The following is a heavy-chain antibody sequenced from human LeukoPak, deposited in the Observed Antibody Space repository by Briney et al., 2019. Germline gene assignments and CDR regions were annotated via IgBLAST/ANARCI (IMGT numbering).Heavy chain of an antibody. CDR1: GFTFSSYS. CDR2: ISSSSSYI. Sequence: GGSLRLFCAASGFTFSSYSMNWVRQAPGKGLEWVSSISSSSSYIYYADSVKGRFTISRDNAKNSLYLQMNSLRAEDTAVYYCARAQCIMITFGGVIVFDYWGQGTLVTVSS. V-gene: IGHV3-21*01. J-gene: IGHJ4*02. D-gene: IGHD3-16*02. CDR3: ARAQCIMITFGGVIVFDY.